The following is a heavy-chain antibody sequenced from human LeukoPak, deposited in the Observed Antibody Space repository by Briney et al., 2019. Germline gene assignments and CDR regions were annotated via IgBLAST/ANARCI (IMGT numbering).Heavy chain of an antibody. V-gene: IGHV4-59*01. CDR2: IYYSGST. Sequence: PSETLSLTCTVSGGSISTYCGNWIRQAPGKGLEWIGYIYYSGSTNYNPSLKSRVTMSLDTSTNQFSLKLSSVTAADTAVYYCARGLRYRPDYWGQGTLVTVSS. D-gene: IGHD1-26*01. CDR1: GGSISTYC. CDR3: ARGLRYRPDY. J-gene: IGHJ4*02.